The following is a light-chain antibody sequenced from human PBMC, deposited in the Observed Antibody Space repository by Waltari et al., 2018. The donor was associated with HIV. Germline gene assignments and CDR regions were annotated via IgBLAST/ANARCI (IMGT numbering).Light chain of an antibody. CDR2: DVT. Sequence: QSALTKHRSASGSPGHSVTISRTETSRDIGIHNYVHWYQQHPGKAPKLLISDVTRRPSGVPDRFSGSKSGNTASLTISGLQADDEADYYCCSYAGNFIYVFGTGTKVTVL. J-gene: IGLJ1*01. CDR1: SRDIGIHNY. V-gene: IGLV2-11*01. CDR3: CSYAGNFIYV.